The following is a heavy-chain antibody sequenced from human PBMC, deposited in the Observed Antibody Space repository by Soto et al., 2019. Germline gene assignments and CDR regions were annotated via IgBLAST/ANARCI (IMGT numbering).Heavy chain of an antibody. CDR1: GVSITSGSYY. Sequence: HVQLQESGPGPVTPSQTLSLSCTVSGVSITSGSYYWTWVRQSPGKGLEWIGYRYYSGNTYYNPSLNSRASISVDTSKNQFFLKLTSVTAAVTAVYFCARGGYDTSGQTFIGWGPDCWGQGTLVTVSS. CDR2: RYYSGNT. J-gene: IGHJ4*02. D-gene: IGHD3-22*01. V-gene: IGHV4-30-4*01. CDR3: ARGGYDTSGQTFIGWGPDC.